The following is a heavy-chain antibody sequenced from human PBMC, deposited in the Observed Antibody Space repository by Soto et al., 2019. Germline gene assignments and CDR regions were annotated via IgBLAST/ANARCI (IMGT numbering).Heavy chain of an antibody. D-gene: IGHD5-18*01. J-gene: IGHJ4*02. CDR2: IWYEGSNK. V-gene: IGHV3-33*01. CDR1: GFTFSSYG. CDR3: ASDVDTAMVLDY. Sequence: QVQLVESGGGVVQPGRSLRLSWAASGFTFSSYGIHWVRQAPGTGLEWVAVIWYEGSNKYYADSVKGRFTISRDNSKNALYLQMNSLRAEDTAVYYCASDVDTAMVLDYWGEGTLVTVSS.